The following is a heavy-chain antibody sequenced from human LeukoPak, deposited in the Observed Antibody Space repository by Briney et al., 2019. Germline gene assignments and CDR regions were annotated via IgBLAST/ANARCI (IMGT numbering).Heavy chain of an antibody. V-gene: IGHV3-30-3*01. CDR2: ISYDGSNK. D-gene: IGHD3-10*01. CDR1: GFTFSSYA. Sequence: GGSLRLSCAASGFTFSSYAMHWVRQAPGKGLEWVAVISYDGSNKYYADSVKGRFTISRDNSKNTLYLQMNSLRAEDTAVYYCAKVGMGYYYGSGSYSYFDYWGQGTLVTVSS. J-gene: IGHJ4*02. CDR3: AKVGMGYYYGSGSYSYFDY.